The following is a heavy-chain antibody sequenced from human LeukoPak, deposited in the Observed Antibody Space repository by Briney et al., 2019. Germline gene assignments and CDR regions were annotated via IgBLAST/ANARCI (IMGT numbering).Heavy chain of an antibody. J-gene: IGHJ4*02. CDR1: GFTFSSYS. Sequence: PGGSLRLSCAASGFTFSSYSMNWVRQAPGKGLEWVSSISSSSSYIYYADSVKGRFTISRDNAKNSLYLQMNSLRAEDTAVYYCARGSSVRGYLDYWGQGTLVTVSS. D-gene: IGHD2-15*01. V-gene: IGHV3-21*04. CDR2: ISSSSSYI. CDR3: ARGSSVRGYLDY.